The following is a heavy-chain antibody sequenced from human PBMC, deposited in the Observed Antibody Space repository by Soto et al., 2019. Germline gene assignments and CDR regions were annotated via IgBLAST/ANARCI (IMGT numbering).Heavy chain of an antibody. CDR1: GFTFSSYG. V-gene: IGHV3-33*01. Sequence: QVQLVESGGGVVQPGRSLRLSCAASGFTFSSYGMHWVRQAPGKGLEWVAVIWYDGSNKYYADSVKGRFTISRDNSKNTLYLQMKSLRAEDTAVYYCARGGPDTRVGYYYGMDVWGQGTTVTVSS. CDR2: IWYDGSNK. J-gene: IGHJ6*02. D-gene: IGHD1-26*01. CDR3: ARGGPDTRVGYYYGMDV.